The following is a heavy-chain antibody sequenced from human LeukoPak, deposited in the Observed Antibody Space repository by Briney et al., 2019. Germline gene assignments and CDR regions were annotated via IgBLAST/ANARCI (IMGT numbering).Heavy chain of an antibody. CDR1: GFTFSSYA. J-gene: IGHJ4*02. V-gene: IGHV3-23*01. Sequence: GGSLRLSCAASGFTFSSYAMNWVRQAPGRGLEWVSTINGGGVNTHYADSVGGRFTISRDNSKNTLFLQMNSLRDEDTGLYCVSKDLYSNFGPAGYWGQGNWAPSPQ. CDR3: SKDLYSNFGPAGY. D-gene: IGHD4-11*01. CDR2: INGGGVNT.